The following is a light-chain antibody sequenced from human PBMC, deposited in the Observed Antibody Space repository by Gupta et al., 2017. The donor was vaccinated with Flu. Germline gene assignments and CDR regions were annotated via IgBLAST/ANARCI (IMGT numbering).Light chain of an antibody. V-gene: IGLV3-21*02. Sequence: SSELTQPPSVSLPPGQSASLTCGGDNLGDKPVHWYQRKSGKAPVLVVHDDSDRPSGIPERFSGSKSGNSATLTITRVEAGDEADYYCQVWDLTSHHFYVFGPGTRVTAL. CDR3: QVWDLTSHHFYV. CDR1: NLGDKP. CDR2: DDS. J-gene: IGLJ1*01.